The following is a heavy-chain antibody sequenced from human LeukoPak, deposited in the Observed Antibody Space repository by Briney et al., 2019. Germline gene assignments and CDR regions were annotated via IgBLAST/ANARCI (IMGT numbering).Heavy chain of an antibody. J-gene: IGHJ4*02. CDR3: ARDRVKYQLLGEFDY. CDR1: GFTFSSYA. CDR2: ISSSSSYI. V-gene: IGHV3-21*01. D-gene: IGHD2-2*01. Sequence: GGSLRLSCAASGFTFSSYAMSWVRQAPGKGLEWVSSISSSSSYIYYADSVKGRFTISRDNAKNSLYLQMNSLRAEDTAVYYCARDRVKYQLLGEFDYWGQGTLVTVSS.